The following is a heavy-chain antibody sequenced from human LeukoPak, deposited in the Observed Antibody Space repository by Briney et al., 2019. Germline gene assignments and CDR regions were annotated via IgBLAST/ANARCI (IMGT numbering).Heavy chain of an antibody. J-gene: IGHJ4*02. CDR3: AKDPGKWGPTRFDY. D-gene: IGHD1-26*01. CDR2: IRNDGSNK. CDR1: GFTFSTYD. V-gene: IGHV3-30*02. Sequence: GGSLRLSCAASGFTFSTYDMHWVRQAPGKGLEWVAFIRNDGSNKYYADSVRGRFTISRDNSKNTLYLQMNSLRAEDTAVYYCAKDPGKWGPTRFDYWGQGTLVTVSS.